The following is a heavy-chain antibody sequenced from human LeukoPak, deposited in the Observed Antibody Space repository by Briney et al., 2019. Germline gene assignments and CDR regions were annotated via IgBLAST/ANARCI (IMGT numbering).Heavy chain of an antibody. CDR1: GFTFSTYS. J-gene: IGHJ4*02. V-gene: IGHV3-21*06. CDR3: ARVAEAAAFDS. CDR2: ISSNSRYI. D-gene: IGHD6-13*01. Sequence: GGSPRLSCAASGFTFSTYSMSWVRQAPGKGLEWVSSISSNSRYIYYADSMRGRFTISRDNAKNSLYLQMNSLKPEDTAVYYCARVAEAAAFDSWGQGTLVTVSS.